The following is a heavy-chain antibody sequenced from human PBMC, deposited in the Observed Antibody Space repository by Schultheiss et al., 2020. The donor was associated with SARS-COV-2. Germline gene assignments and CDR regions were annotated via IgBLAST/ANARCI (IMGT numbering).Heavy chain of an antibody. CDR1: GGSFSDYY. Sequence: GSLRLSCAVYGGSFSDYYWSWIRQPPGKGLEWIGEINHSGTTNYNPSLKSRVTISVDTSKNQFSLKLTSVTAADTAVYYCASGVYRFLEWQERDYWGQGTLVTVSS. CDR2: INHSGTT. CDR3: ASGVYRFLEWQERDY. V-gene: IGHV4-34*01. D-gene: IGHD3-3*01. J-gene: IGHJ4*02.